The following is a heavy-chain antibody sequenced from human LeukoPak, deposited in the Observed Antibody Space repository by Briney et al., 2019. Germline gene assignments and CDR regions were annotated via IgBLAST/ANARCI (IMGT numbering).Heavy chain of an antibody. CDR3: AKRAPPGTAVGVPYYFDH. Sequence: GGSLRLSCAASGFTFNSYAMSWFRQAPGTGLEWVSTVGGSGSDIFYADSVKGRFTISRDNSNNAVYLQMNSLRAEDTALYYCAKRAPPGTAVGVPYYFDHWGQGTLVTVSS. J-gene: IGHJ4*02. V-gene: IGHV3-23*01. CDR2: VGGSGSDI. CDR1: GFTFNSYA. D-gene: IGHD6-19*01.